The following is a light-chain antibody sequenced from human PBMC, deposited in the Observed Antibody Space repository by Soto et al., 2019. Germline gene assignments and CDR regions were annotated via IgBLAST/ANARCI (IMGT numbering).Light chain of an antibody. CDR1: CSDIGAYNY. CDR2: EAS. V-gene: IGLV2-14*01. Sequence: QSVLTQPASVSGPPGQSLTLSCNGRCSDIGAYNYVSWLQQYPGNAPKLIISEASNRPSGVSKRFAGSKSGTSASLTISRLQTKDEADYFCFSFTADWSHVFGTGTKFAV. CDR3: FSFTADWSHV. J-gene: IGLJ1*01.